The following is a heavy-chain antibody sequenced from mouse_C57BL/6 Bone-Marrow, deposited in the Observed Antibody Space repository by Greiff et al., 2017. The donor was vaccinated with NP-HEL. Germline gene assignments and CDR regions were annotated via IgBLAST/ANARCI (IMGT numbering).Heavy chain of an antibody. V-gene: IGHV10-1*01. CDR3: VRQTTYFDV. Sequence: EVQLVESGGGLVQPKGSLKLSCAASGFSFNTYAMNWVRQAPGKGLEWVARIRSKSNHYATYYADSVKDRFTISRDDSESMLYLQMNSLKTEDTAMYYCVRQTTYFDVWGTGTTVTVSS. CDR2: IRSKSNHYAT. CDR1: GFSFNTYA. J-gene: IGHJ1*03. D-gene: IGHD2-13*01.